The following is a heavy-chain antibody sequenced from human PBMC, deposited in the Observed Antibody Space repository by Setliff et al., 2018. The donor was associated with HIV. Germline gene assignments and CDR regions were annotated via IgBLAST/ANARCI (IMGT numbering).Heavy chain of an antibody. D-gene: IGHD6-19*01. J-gene: IGHJ4*02. CDR2: IKQDGSEK. CDR3: ASGWYSCYY. Sequence: GESLKISCAASGFTFSSYWMSWVRQAPGKGLEWVANIKQDGSEKYYVDSVKGRFTISRDNAKNSLYLQMNSLRAEDTAVYYCASGWYSCYYWGQGTLVTVSS. CDR1: GFTFSSYW. V-gene: IGHV3-7*01.